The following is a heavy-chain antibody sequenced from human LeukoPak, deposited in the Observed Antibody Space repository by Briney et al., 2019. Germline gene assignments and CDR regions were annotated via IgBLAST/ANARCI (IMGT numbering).Heavy chain of an antibody. CDR3: ASTAVPAAMRWAVFDY. CDR2: ITGRGENI. V-gene: IGHV3-23*01. CDR1: GFIFSSYG. D-gene: IGHD2-2*01. J-gene: IGHJ4*02. Sequence: PGGSLRLSCTASGFIFSSYGMNWVRQAPGKGLEWVSGITGRGENIYYAGSVKGRFTISRDNSKNTLYLQMNSLRAEDTAVYYCASTAVPAAMRWAVFDYWGQGTLVTVSS.